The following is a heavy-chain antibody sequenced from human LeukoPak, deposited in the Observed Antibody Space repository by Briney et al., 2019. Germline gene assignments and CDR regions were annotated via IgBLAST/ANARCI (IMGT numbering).Heavy chain of an antibody. Sequence: SGPALVKPTQTLTLTCTFSGLSLSTSGMRVSWIRQPPGKALEWLARIDWDDDKFYSTSLKTRLTISKDTSKNQVVLTMTNMDPVDTVTYYCARMDDFWSGYFYWGQGTLVTVSS. CDR2: IDWDDDK. D-gene: IGHD3-3*01. CDR3: ARMDDFWSGYFY. V-gene: IGHV2-70*04. J-gene: IGHJ4*02. CDR1: GLSLSTSGMR.